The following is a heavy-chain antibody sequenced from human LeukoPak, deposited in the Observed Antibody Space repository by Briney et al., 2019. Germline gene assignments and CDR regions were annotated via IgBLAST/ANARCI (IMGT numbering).Heavy chain of an antibody. Sequence: PGGSLRLSCAASGFAFNSYTMHWVRQAPGKGLEWVAVISYDGSNEYYADSVKGRFTVSRDNSKNTLYLQMNSLRVEDTAVYYCASQMATITDGYYYFGLDVWGQGTSVTVSS. D-gene: IGHD5-24*01. CDR3: ASQMATITDGYYYFGLDV. V-gene: IGHV3-30-3*01. CDR1: GFAFNSYT. CDR2: ISYDGSNE. J-gene: IGHJ6*02.